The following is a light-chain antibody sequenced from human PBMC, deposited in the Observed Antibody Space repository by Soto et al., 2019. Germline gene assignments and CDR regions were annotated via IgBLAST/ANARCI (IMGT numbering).Light chain of an antibody. CDR2: EVS. Sequence: LTQPHSVSESPGETVTISCTRTSGGIASNYVSWYQQHPGKAPKLMIYEVSKRPSGVPDRFSGSKSGNTASLTVSGLQAEDEADYYCSSYAGSNKAVFGGGTKLTVL. V-gene: IGLV2-8*01. CDR3: SSYAGSNKAV. CDR1: SGGIASNY. J-gene: IGLJ2*01.